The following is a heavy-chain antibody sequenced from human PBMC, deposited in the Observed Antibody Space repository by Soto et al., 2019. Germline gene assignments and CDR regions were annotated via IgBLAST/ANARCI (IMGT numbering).Heavy chain of an antibody. Sequence: GRSLLLSFSPSGFPFSSYAMIWVRPAPGKGLEWVSVISGSGGSTYSADSVKGRFTISRDNSKNTLYLQMNSLRAEDTAVYYCAKGSGYTYGPSYFDYWGQGTRVTVSA. J-gene: IGHJ4*02. D-gene: IGHD5-18*01. V-gene: IGHV3-23*01. CDR2: ISGSGGST. CDR1: GFPFSSYA. CDR3: AKGSGYTYGPSYFDY.